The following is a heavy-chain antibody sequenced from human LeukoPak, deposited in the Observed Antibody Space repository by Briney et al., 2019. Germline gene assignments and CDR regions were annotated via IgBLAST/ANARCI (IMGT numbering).Heavy chain of an antibody. J-gene: IGHJ6*03. CDR3: AKDTTGGYDEYYYYYLDV. D-gene: IGHD5-12*01. CDR1: GFTFSSYG. V-gene: IGHV3-30*02. Sequence: PGGSLRLSCAASGFTFSSYGMHWVRQAPGKGLEWVAFIRYDGSNKYYADSVKGRFTISRDNSKNTLYLQMNSLRAEDTAVYYCAKDTTGGYDEYYYYYLDVWGKGTTVTVSS. CDR2: IRYDGSNK.